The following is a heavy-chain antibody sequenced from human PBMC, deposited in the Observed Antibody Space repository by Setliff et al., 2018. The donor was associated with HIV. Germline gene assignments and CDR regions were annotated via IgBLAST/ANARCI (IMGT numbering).Heavy chain of an antibody. V-gene: IGHV3-23*01. D-gene: IGHD1-26*01. CDR1: KLTFHGYA. CDR2: IGGSGAVT. J-gene: IGHJ4*02. CDR3: AKGGGGPSDRFDH. Sequence: PGGSLRLSCADPKLTFHGYAVSWVRQVPGKGLEWVSSIGGSGAVTYYAASVKGRFTISRDNLKHILYLQMDNLRAEDTAVYYCAKGGGGPSDRFDHWGQGTLVTVPQ.